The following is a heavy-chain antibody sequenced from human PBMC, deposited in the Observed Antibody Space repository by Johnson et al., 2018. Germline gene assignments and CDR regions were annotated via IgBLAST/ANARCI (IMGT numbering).Heavy chain of an antibody. V-gene: IGHV3-7*01. CDR2: IRQNGNEK. D-gene: IGHD3-16*01. CDR3: EIWGGAIEL. J-gene: IGHJ3*01. Sequence: VQLVQSGGGLVQPGGSLRLSCAASGFTFSTYWMTWVRQAPGKGLEWVANIRQNGNEKYYVDSVKGRLTISRDNAENLLYLQMNSLRAEETAMYYCEIWGGAIELWGQGTMVIVSS. CDR1: GFTFSTYW.